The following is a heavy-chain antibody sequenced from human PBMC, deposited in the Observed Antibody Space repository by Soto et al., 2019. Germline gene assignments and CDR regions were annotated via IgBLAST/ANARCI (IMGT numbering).Heavy chain of an antibody. CDR1: GGTFSSYA. CDR2: INAGNGTT. Sequence: ASVKVSCKASGGTFSSYAISWVRQAPGQRLEWMGGINAGNGTTKYTQKFQGRVTITTDTSASTAYMELSSLRSEDTAVYYCGREFGEWLVLDYWGQGTLVTVSS. V-gene: IGHV1-3*01. J-gene: IGHJ4*02. CDR3: GREFGEWLVLDY. D-gene: IGHD6-19*01.